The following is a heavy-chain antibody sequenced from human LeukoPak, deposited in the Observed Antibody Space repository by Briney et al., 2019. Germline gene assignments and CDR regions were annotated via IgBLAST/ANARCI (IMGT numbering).Heavy chain of an antibody. CDR1: GFTFSSYA. V-gene: IGHV3-30-3*01. J-gene: IGHJ6*02. Sequence: GGSLRLSCAASGFTFSSYAMHWVRQAPGKGLEWVAVISYDGSNKYYADSAKGRFTISRDNSKNTLYLQMNSMRAEDTAVYYCARDPYCSSTSCSSYYYYGMDVWGQGTTVTVS. CDR2: ISYDGSNK. CDR3: ARDPYCSSTSCSSYYYYGMDV. D-gene: IGHD2-2*01.